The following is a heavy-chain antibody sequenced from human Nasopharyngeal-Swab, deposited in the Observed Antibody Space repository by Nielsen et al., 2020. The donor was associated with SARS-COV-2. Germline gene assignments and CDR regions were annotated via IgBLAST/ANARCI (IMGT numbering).Heavy chain of an antibody. V-gene: IGHV4-59*11. J-gene: IGHJ5*02. CDR3: AKEGATGWFDP. CDR1: GVSTSSHS. Sequence: SETLSLTCTVSGVSTSSHSWSWTRQPPGKGLEWIGYISHNSGTNYNPSLKSRVTMFMDTSTNQFSLRLRSVTAADTAVYYCAKEGATGWFDPWGQGTLVTVSS. CDR2: ISHNSGT.